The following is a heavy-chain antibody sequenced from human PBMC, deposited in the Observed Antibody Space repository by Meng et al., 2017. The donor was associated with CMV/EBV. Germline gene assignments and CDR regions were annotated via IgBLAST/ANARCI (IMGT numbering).Heavy chain of an antibody. V-gene: IGHV3-7*01. CDR2: IKQDGSEK. D-gene: IGHD6-19*01. J-gene: IGHJ4*02. Sequence: GESLKISCAASGFTFSSYWMSWVRQAPGKGLEWVANIKQDGSEKYYVDSVKGRFTITRDNAKNSLYLQMNSLRAEDTAVYYCARRSSQWLVAPYFDYWGQGTLVTVSS. CDR3: ARRSSQWLVAPYFDY. CDR1: GFTFSSYW.